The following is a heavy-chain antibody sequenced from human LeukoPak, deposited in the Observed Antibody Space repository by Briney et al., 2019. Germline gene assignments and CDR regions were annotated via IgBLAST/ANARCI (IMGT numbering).Heavy chain of an antibody. D-gene: IGHD3-3*01. CDR3: ARESERAPDFGINYYYYMDV. CDR2: INPNSGDT. Sequence: GASVKVSCKASGYSLTGYCMHWVRQAPGQGLEWMGWINPNSGDTNSTQKFQGRVTMTTDTSISTVFLELSRLTSDDTAVYYCARESERAPDFGINYYYYMDVWGEGTTVTVSS. V-gene: IGHV1-2*02. CDR1: GYSLTGYC. J-gene: IGHJ6*03.